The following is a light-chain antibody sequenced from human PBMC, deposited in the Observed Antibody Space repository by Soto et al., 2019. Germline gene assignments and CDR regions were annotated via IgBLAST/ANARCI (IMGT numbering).Light chain of an antibody. CDR3: CTYTTSSTRV. CDR2: EVT. CDR1: SSDVGFYNY. V-gene: IGLV2-14*01. J-gene: IGLJ1*01. Sequence: ALTQPASVSGSPGQSIAISCTGSSSDVGFYNYISWYQQHPGKVPKLIIYEVTNRPSGDYNRFSSSKSGNTASLTISGRQAEVEADYYCCTYTTSSTRVFGTGTKVTVL.